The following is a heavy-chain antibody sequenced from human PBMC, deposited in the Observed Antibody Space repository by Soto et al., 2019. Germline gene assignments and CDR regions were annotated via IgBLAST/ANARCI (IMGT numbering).Heavy chain of an antibody. Sequence: GGSLRLSCAASGFTFSSYAMHWVRQAPGKGLEWVAVISYDGSNKYYADSVKGRFTISRDNSKNTLYLQMNSLRAEDTAVYYCARDLRIWGLTAYRYYYYGMDVWGQGTTVTVSS. CDR3: ARDLRIWGLTAYRYYYYGMDV. D-gene: IGHD3-9*01. J-gene: IGHJ6*02. V-gene: IGHV3-30-3*01. CDR1: GFTFSSYA. CDR2: ISYDGSNK.